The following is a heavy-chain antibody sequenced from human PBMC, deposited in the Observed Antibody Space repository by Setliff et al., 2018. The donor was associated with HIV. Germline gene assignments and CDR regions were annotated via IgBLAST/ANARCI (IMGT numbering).Heavy chain of an antibody. Sequence: PSETLSLTCTVSGGSISSYYWSWIRQPPGKGLEWIGYTYTSGSVNYNPSLNSRVTISVDTSKNQFSLKVNSVTAADTAVYYCARSPRIGVAGEFEYWGQGTLVTVS. J-gene: IGHJ4*02. CDR2: TYTSGSV. CDR3: ARSPRIGVAGEFEY. D-gene: IGHD6-19*01. V-gene: IGHV4-4*09. CDR1: GGSISSYY.